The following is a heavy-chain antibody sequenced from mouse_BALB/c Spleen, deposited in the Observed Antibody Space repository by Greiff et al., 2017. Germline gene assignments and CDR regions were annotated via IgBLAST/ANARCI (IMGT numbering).Heavy chain of an antibody. CDR3: VKLTGKAMDY. J-gene: IGHJ4*01. CDR1: GFNIKDTY. D-gene: IGHD4-1*01. Sequence: EVKVVESGAELVKPGASVKLSCTASGFNIKDTYMHWVKQRPEQGLEWIGRIDPANGNTKYDPKFQGKATITADTSSNTAYLQLSSLTSEDTAVYYCVKLTGKAMDYWGQGTSVTVSS. V-gene: IGHV14-3*02. CDR2: IDPANGNT.